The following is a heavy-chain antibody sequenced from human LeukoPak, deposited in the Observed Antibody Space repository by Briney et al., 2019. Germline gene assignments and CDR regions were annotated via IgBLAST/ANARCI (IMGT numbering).Heavy chain of an antibody. D-gene: IGHD3-22*01. V-gene: IGHV3-7*03. CDR3: ARVDFYYDSSGYVGEYFQH. CDR1: GFTFSSHW. CDR2: IKEDGGVK. J-gene: IGHJ1*01. Sequence: GGSLRLSCAASGFTFSSHWMSWVRQAPGNGLEWVANIKEDGGVKYYVASVRGRFTISRDNAKNSLYLQMNRLRDEDTAVYYCARVDFYYDSSGYVGEYFQHWGQGTLVTVSS.